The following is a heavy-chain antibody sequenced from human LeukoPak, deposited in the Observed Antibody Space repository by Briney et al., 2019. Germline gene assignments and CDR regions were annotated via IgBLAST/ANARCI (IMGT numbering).Heavy chain of an antibody. J-gene: IGHJ4*02. CDR3: ARERPHSVVYYPFDY. V-gene: IGHV5-51*01. D-gene: IGHD3-10*01. CDR2: IYPGDSDT. CDR1: GYTFADYW. Sequence: GESLKISCKVSGYTFADYWIGWVRQMPGKGLEWMGMIYPGDSDTRYSPSFQGQVTISVDKSISTAYLQWSSLKASDTAMYYCARERPHSVVYYPFDYWGQGTLVTVSS.